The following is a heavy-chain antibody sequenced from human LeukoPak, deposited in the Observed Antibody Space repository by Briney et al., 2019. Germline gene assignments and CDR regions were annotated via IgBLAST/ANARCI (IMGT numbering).Heavy chain of an antibody. CDR3: AREGGYCSGGSCYSLDY. CDR1: GGSISSYY. CDR2: IYYSGST. V-gene: IGHV4-59*01. J-gene: IGHJ4*02. D-gene: IGHD2-15*01. Sequence: SETLSLTCTVSGGSISSYYWSWIPQPPGKGLEWLGYIYYSGSTNYNPSLKRRVTISVDTSKNQFSLKLSSVTAADTAVYYCAREGGYCSGGSCYSLDYWGQGTLVTVSS.